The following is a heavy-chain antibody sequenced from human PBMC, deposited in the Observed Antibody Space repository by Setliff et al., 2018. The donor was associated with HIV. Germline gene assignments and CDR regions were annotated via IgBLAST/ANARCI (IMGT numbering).Heavy chain of an antibody. Sequence: GGSLRLSCAPSEFAFSTHIIHWVRQAPGKGLEWVSIITGGGATQYADFVKGRFTISRDVSKNTVFLQMNSLRVDDTAVYYCAKDNSEHWPTGRLDYWGQGTLVTVSS. J-gene: IGHJ4*02. V-gene: IGHV3-23*01. D-gene: IGHD4-17*01. CDR2: ITGGGAT. CDR3: AKDNSEHWPTGRLDY. CDR1: EFAFSTHI.